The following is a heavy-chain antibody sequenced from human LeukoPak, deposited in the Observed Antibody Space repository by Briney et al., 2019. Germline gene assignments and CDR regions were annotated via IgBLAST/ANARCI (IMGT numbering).Heavy chain of an antibody. J-gene: IGHJ4*02. CDR1: GGSISSYY. CDR3: ARGITMVRGVPSYYFDY. D-gene: IGHD3-10*01. V-gene: IGHV4-39*07. CDR2: IYYSGST. Sequence: SETLSLTCTVSGGSISSYYWSWIRQPPGKGLEWIGSIYYSGSTYYNPSLKSRVTMSVDTSKNQFSLKLSSVTAADTAVYYCARGITMVRGVPSYYFDYWGQGTLVTVSS.